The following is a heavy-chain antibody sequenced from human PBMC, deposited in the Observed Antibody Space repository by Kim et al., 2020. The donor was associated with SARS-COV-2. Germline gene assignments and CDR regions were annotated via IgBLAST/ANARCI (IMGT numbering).Heavy chain of an antibody. D-gene: IGHD3-22*01. V-gene: IGHV3-21*01. Sequence: GGSPRLSCAASGFTFSSYTMNWVRQAPGKGLEWVSSISSSSSYIYYADSLKGRFTISRDNANNALYLQMNSLRAEDTALYYCARDRDSSGYADSWVQGTL. J-gene: IGHJ4*02. CDR2: ISSSSSYI. CDR1: GFTFSSYT. CDR3: ARDRDSSGYADS.